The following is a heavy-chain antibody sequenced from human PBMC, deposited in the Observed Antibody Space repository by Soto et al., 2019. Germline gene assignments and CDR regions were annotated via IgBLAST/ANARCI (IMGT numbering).Heavy chain of an antibody. CDR3: ARWPLVRGVIIPGNWFDP. CDR2: IYYSGST. V-gene: IGHV4-59*01. CDR1: GGSISSYY. J-gene: IGHJ5*02. Sequence: SETLSLTCTVSGGSISSYYWSWFRQPPGKGLEWIGYIYYSGSTNYNPSLKSRVTISVDTSKNQFSLKMSSVTAADTVVYYCARWPLVRGVIIPGNWFDPWGQGTLVTVSS. D-gene: IGHD3-10*01.